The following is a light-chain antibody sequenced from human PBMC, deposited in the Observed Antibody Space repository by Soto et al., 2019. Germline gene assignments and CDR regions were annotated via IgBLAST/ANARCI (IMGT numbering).Light chain of an antibody. V-gene: IGLV2-14*01. J-gene: IGLJ2*01. CDR3: SSYTSSSTLYVV. CDR2: DVS. CDR1: SSDVGGYNY. Sequence: QSALTQPASVSGSPGQSITISCTGTSSDVGGYNYVSWYQQHPGKAPKLMIYDVSNRPSGVSNRFSGSKSVNTASLTISGLQAEDEADYYCSSYTSSSTLYVVFGGGTQLTV.